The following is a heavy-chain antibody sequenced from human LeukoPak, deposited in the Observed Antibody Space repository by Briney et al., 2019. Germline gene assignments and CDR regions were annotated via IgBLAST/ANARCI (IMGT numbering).Heavy chain of an antibody. CDR2: IYSSGST. Sequence: SETVSLTCSVSGGSISSYYWSWIRQPAGKGLEWIGRIYSSGSTNYNPSLKSRVTVSVDTSKNQFSLKLSSVTAADTAVYYCARGPRSSDWYSIDYWGRGTLVTVSS. D-gene: IGHD6-19*01. CDR3: ARGPRSSDWYSIDY. CDR1: GGSISSYY. V-gene: IGHV4-4*07. J-gene: IGHJ4*02.